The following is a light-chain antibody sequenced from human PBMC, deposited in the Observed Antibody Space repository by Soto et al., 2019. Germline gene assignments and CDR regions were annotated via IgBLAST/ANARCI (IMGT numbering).Light chain of an antibody. Sequence: EVVLTQSPATLSSSPGESVTLSCRASQNIDTYLAWYQQRPGQAPRLLIYDASYRAVGIPSRFSGSGSGTDFNLTNSNLGPWDFSNYHFQERRNLPPNFRGRTKVEIK. J-gene: IGKJ4*01. CDR3: QERRNLPPN. CDR2: DAS. V-gene: IGKV3-11*01. CDR1: QNIDTY.